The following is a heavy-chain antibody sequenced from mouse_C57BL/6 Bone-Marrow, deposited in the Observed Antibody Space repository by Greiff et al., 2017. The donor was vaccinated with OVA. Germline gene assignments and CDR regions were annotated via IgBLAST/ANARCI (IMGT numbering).Heavy chain of an antibody. CDR2: TFYSGIT. CDR3: AREAPPYSNYVMDY. J-gene: IGHJ4*01. V-gene: IGHV3-3*01. CDR1: RFSINSDCY. D-gene: IGHD2-5*01. Sequence: EVQLQESGPSLVRPSQTLSLTCTVTRFSINSDCYWIWIRQFPGNKLEYIGYTFYSGITYYNPSLESRTYITRDTSKNQFSLKLSSVTTEDTATYYCAREAPPYSNYVMDYWGQGTSVTVSS.